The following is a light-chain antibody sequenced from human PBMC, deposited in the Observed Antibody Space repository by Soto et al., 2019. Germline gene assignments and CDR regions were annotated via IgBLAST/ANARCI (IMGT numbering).Light chain of an antibody. CDR1: SSDVGGYNY. CDR2: DVS. V-gene: IGLV2-11*01. CDR3: CSYAGSYAYVV. J-gene: IGLJ2*01. Sequence: QSALTQPRSVSGSPGQSVTISCTGTSSDVGGYNYVSWYQQHPGKAPKLMIYDVSKRPSGVPDRFSGSKSGNTASLTISGLQAYYEADYYCCSYAGSYAYVVFGGGTKLTVL.